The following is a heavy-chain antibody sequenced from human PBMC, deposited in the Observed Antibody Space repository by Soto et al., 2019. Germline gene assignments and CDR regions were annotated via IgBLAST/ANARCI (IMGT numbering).Heavy chain of an antibody. CDR1: GFTFSSYS. J-gene: IGHJ4*02. D-gene: IGHD6-13*01. Sequence: EVQLVESGGGLVKPGGSLRLSCAASGFTFSSYSMNWVRQAPGKGLEWVSSISSSSSYIYYADSVKGRFTISRENAKNSLYLQMNSLRAEDTAVYYCARASHQLVGGSDYWGQGTLVTVSS. V-gene: IGHV3-21*01. CDR2: ISSSSSYI. CDR3: ARASHQLVGGSDY.